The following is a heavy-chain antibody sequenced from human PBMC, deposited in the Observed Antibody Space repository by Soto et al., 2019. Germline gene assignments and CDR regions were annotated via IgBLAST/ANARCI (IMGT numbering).Heavy chain of an antibody. CDR1: GGSISSYY. CDR3: ARGAGFY. CDR2: IYYSGST. J-gene: IGHJ4*02. Sequence: PSETLSLTCTVSGGSISSYYWSWIRQPPGKGLEWIGHIYYSGSTNYNPSLKSRVTVSIDKSKNQFSLTLTSVTAADTAAYYCARGAGFYWGQGILVTVSS. V-gene: IGHV4-59*01.